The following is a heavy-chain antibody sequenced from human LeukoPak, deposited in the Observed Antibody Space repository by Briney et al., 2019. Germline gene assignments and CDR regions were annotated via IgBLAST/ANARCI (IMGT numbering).Heavy chain of an antibody. CDR3: AISVHSGYDLHNYDY. J-gene: IGHJ4*02. Sequence: SVKVSCKASGYTFSSDGISWVRQAPGQGLEWMGWISAYNGNTNYAQKLQGRVTMTTDTSTSTAYMELRSLRSDDTAVYYCAISVHSGYDLHNYDYWGQGTLVTVSS. V-gene: IGHV1-18*01. CDR1: GYTFSSDG. CDR2: ISAYNGNT. D-gene: IGHD5-12*01.